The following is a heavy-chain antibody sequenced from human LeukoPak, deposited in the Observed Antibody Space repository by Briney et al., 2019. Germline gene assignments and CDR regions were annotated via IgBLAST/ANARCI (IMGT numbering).Heavy chain of an antibody. V-gene: IGHV3-23*01. CDR1: GFTFSSYS. D-gene: IGHD3-10*01. CDR2: ISGSGGST. Sequence: GGSLRLSCAASGFTFSSYSMNWVRQAPGKGLEWVSAISGSGGSTYYADSVKGRFTISRDNSKNTLYLQMNSLRAEDTAVYYCAKVSVRGVIILPYYFDYWGQGTLVTVSS. J-gene: IGHJ4*02. CDR3: AKVSVRGVIILPYYFDY.